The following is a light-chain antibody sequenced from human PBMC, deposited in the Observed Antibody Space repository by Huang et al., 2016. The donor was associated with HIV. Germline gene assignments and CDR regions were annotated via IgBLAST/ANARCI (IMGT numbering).Light chain of an antibody. CDR2: DAS. CDR3: QQRSKFT. J-gene: IGKJ3*01. V-gene: IGKV3-11*02. CDR1: QRVGSF. Sequence: EIVLTQSPATLSLSPGERATLSCRASQRVGSFLAWYQQKPGQAPRLLIYDASNRATGIPARFSGSGSGRDFTLTISSLEPEDFAVYYCQQRSKFTFGPGTKVDIK.